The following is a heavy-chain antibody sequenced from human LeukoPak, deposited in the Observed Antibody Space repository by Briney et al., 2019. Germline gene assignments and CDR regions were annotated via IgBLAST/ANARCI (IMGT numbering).Heavy chain of an antibody. CDR1: GLTFSSYG. CDR2: ISYDGSNK. V-gene: IGHV3-30*18. J-gene: IGHJ4*02. CDR3: AKAPGRSYLDY. Sequence: GGSLRLSCAASGLTFSSYGMHWVRQAPGKGLEWVAVISYDGSNKYYADSVKGRFTISRDNSKNTLYLQMNSLRAEDTAVYYCAKAPGRSYLDYWGQGTLVTVSS. D-gene: IGHD3-16*02.